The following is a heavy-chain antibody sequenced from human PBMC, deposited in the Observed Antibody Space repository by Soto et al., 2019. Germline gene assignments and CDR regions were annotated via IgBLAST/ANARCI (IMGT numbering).Heavy chain of an antibody. V-gene: IGHV3-23*01. CDR1: GFTFSSYA. Sequence: PGGSLRLSCAASGFTFSSYAMSWVRQAPGKGLEWVSAISGSGGSTYYADSVKGRFTISRDNSKNTLYLQMNSLRAEDTAVYYCAKVSIIVVVITTTLFSPFDYWGQGTLVTVSS. J-gene: IGHJ4*02. CDR2: ISGSGGST. D-gene: IGHD3-22*01. CDR3: AKVSIIVVVITTTLFSPFDY.